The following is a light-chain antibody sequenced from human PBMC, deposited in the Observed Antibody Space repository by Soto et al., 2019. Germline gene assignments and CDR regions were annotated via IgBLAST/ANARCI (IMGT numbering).Light chain of an antibody. CDR3: LQLKSYPLT. Sequence: IQLTQSPSSLSASVGDRVSISCRASQGINSHLAWYQQKPGKAPKLLIYAASTLKSGVPSRFSGSGSGTDFTLTINSLQPEDFATYYCLQLKSYPLTFGPGTKVDIK. V-gene: IGKV1-9*01. CDR1: QGINSH. CDR2: AAS. J-gene: IGKJ3*01.